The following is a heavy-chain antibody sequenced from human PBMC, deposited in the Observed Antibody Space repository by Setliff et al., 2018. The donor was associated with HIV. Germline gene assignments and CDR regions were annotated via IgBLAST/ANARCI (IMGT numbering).Heavy chain of an antibody. CDR3: ARGGIAAAGFYYYYYYMDV. Sequence: GASVKVSCKASGGTFSSYAISWVRQAPGQGLEWMGGIIPIFGTANYAQKFQGRVTITTDESTSTAYMELSSLRSEDTAVYYCARGGIAAAGFYYYYYYMDVWGKGTTVTVSS. D-gene: IGHD6-13*01. J-gene: IGHJ6*03. V-gene: IGHV1-69*05. CDR2: IIPIFGTA. CDR1: GGTFSSYA.